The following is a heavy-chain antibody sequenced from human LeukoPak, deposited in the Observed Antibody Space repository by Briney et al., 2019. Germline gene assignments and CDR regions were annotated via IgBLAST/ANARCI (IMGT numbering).Heavy chain of an antibody. CDR1: GFTFSSYA. Sequence: GGSLRLFCAASGFTFSSYAMHWVRQAPGKGLEWVAVISYDGSNKYYADSVKGRFTISRDNSKNTLYLQMNSSRAEDTAVYYGARSEAGSVYGMDVWGQGTTVTVSS. J-gene: IGHJ6*02. V-gene: IGHV3-30-3*01. CDR3: ARSEAGSVYGMDV. CDR2: ISYDGSNK. D-gene: IGHD6-13*01.